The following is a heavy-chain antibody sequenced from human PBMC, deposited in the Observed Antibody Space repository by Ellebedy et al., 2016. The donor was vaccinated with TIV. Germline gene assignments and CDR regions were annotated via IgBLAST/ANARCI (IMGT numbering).Heavy chain of an antibody. CDR3: AKVLFAFGEFESPFDP. Sequence: PGGSLRLSCAASGFTFHSYGMHWVRQAPGKGLEWVTFIRYDGSDKYYADSVKGRFTVSRDNSKNTLTLQMNRLRLEDTAVYYCAKVLFAFGEFESPFDPWGQGTLVIVSS. CDR2: IRYDGSDK. D-gene: IGHD3-10*01. CDR1: GFTFHSYG. J-gene: IGHJ5*02. V-gene: IGHV3-30*02.